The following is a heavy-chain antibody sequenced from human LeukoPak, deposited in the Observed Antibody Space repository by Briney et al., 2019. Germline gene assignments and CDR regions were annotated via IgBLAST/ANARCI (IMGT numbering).Heavy chain of an antibody. J-gene: IGHJ4*02. CDR3: AKYTSGTSYRGLDQ. CDR1: GLTVSSYA. Sequence: SLRPSCGASGLTVSSYAMSWVRQAPRKRPHSAPTIIGSAVNTYYADSVKDRFTISRDDSKNTVYLQMNSLRAEDTAVYSCAKYTSGTSYRGLDQWGQGTLATVSS. CDR2: IIGSAVNT. D-gene: IGHD3-10*01. V-gene: IGHV3-23*01.